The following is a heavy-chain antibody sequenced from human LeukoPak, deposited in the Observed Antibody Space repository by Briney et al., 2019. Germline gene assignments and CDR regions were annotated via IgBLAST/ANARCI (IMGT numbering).Heavy chain of an antibody. CDR2: IDPSDSYT. CDR1: GYSFTDYW. D-gene: IGHD3-10*01. V-gene: IGHV5-10-1*01. CDR3: ARTRSGGYYNPYYFDY. Sequence: GESLKISCKGSGYSFTDYWISWVRQMPGKGLEWMGRIDPSDSYTNYSPSFRGHVTISSDMSINTAYLQWSSLEASDTAIYYCARTRSGGYYNPYYFDYWGQGSLVTVSS. J-gene: IGHJ4*02.